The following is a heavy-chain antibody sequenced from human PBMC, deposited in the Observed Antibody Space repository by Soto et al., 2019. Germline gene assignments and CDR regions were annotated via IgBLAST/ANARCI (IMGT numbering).Heavy chain of an antibody. J-gene: IGHJ4*02. D-gene: IGHD5-12*01. V-gene: IGHV2-5*02. CDR1: GFSLSTSGVG. Sequence: QITLKESGPTLVKPTQTLTLTCTFSGFSLSTSGVGVGWVRQPPGKALESLALIFWDDDKHYSPSLKRRFTNTNDTSKNQVVLTMTNLDPVDTATYYCAHRDGYNYYHFEYWGQGTLVTVSS. CDR2: IFWDDDK. CDR3: AHRDGYNYYHFEY.